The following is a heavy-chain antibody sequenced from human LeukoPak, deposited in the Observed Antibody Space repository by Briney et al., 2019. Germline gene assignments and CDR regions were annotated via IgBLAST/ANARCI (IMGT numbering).Heavy chain of an antibody. Sequence: SVKVSCKASGGTFSSYAISWVRQAPGQGLEWMGRIIPILGIANYAQKFQGRVTITADKSTSTAYMELSSLRSEDTAVYYCARSESKQWLGSDPFDYWGQGTLVTVSS. D-gene: IGHD6-19*01. CDR1: GGTFSSYA. J-gene: IGHJ4*02. CDR3: ARSESKQWLGSDPFDY. V-gene: IGHV1-69*04. CDR2: IIPILGIA.